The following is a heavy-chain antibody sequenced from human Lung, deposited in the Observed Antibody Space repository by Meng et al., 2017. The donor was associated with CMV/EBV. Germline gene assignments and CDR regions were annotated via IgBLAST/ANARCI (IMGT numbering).Heavy chain of an antibody. CDR1: GYTLTSYA. CDR3: ARAGYDSSGYYPQPFDY. J-gene: IGHJ4*02. Sequence: HVQLVHSWAVVKRPGGSVKVSCKASGYTLTSYAMHWVRQATGQRLEWMGWINAGNGNTKYSQRFQGRVTITRDTSASTAYMELSSLRSEDTTVYYCARAGYDSSGYYPQPFDYWGQGTLVTVSS. CDR2: INAGNGNT. D-gene: IGHD3-22*01. V-gene: IGHV1-3*01.